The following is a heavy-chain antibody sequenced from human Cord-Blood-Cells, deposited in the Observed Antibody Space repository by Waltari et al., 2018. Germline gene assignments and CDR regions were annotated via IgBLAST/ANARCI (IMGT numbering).Heavy chain of an antibody. J-gene: IGHJ4*02. CDR1: GYTFTGYY. D-gene: IGHD5-18*01. V-gene: IGHV1-2*02. Sequence: QVQLVQSGAEVKKPGASVKVSCKASGYTFTGYYMHLVRQAPGQGLEWMGWINPNSGGTNYAQKFQGRVTMTRDTSISTAYMELSRLRSDDTAVYYWARSIGYSYGYFDYWGQGTLVTVSS. CDR2: INPNSGGT. CDR3: ARSIGYSYGYFDY.